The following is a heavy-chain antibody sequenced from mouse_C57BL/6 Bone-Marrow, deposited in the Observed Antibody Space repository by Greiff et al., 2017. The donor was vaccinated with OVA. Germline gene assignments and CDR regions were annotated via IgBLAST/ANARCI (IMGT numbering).Heavy chain of an antibody. CDR3: ARHAYYSNPFAY. CDR1: GYAFSSSW. D-gene: IGHD2-5*01. CDR2: IYPGDGDT. J-gene: IGHJ3*01. Sequence: QVQLQQSGPELVKPGASVKISCKASGYAFSSSWMNWVKQRPGKGLEWIGRIYPGDGDTNYNGKFKVKATLTADKSSSTAYMQLSSLTSEDSAVYFCARHAYYSNPFAYWGQGTLVTVSA. V-gene: IGHV1-82*01.